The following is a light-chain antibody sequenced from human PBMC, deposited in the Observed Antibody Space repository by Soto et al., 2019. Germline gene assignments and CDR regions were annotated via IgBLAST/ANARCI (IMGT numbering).Light chain of an antibody. CDR1: QSISTW. J-gene: IGKJ1*01. V-gene: IGKV1-5*01. CDR3: QQYNTCPWA. CDR2: DAA. Sequence: DIQMTQSPATLSASVGDRVTITCRASQSISTWLAWYQQKPGKVPKRLIDDAASLESGVPSRFRGSGSGTEYTLTISSLQPDDFATYYCQQYNTCPWAFGQGTKVEIK.